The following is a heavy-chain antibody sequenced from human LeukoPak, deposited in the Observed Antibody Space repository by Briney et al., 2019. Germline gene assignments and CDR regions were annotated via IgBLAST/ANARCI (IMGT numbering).Heavy chain of an antibody. CDR2: IYYSGST. CDR1: GDSISSYH. J-gene: IGHJ4*02. CDR3: ARAGGYNPYFDY. Sequence: SETLSLTCTVSGDSISSYHWSWIRQPPGKGLEWIAYIYYSGSTNYNPSLKSRVTISVDRSKNQFSLKLSSVTAADTAVYYCARAGGYNPYFDYWGQGTLVTVSS. V-gene: IGHV4-59*01. D-gene: IGHD5-24*01.